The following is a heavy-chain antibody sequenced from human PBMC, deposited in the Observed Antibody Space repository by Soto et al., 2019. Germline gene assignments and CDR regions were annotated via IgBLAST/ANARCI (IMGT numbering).Heavy chain of an antibody. CDR3: AYLPFSGGSCYWFSFSGMDV. V-gene: IGHV2-5*02. CDR2: FYWDDDK. Sequence: QITLKESGPTLVKPTQTLTLTCTFSGFSLSTSGVGVAWIRQPPGKALEWLALFYWDDDKRYRPSLESRRTITKDTSKPQVVLTRANMESVDTATYSSAYLPFSGGSCYWFSFSGMDVWGQGTTVNVSS. D-gene: IGHD2-15*01. CDR1: GFSLSTSGVG. J-gene: IGHJ6*02.